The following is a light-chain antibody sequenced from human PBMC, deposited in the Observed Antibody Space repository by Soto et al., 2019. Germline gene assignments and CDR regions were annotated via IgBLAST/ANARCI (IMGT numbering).Light chain of an antibody. Sequence: PGSMSVSTWERATLSCRASQNIGNKVGWYQQKPGQAPRLLIYGASTRATGIPVRFSGSGSGTEFTLTITSLQSEDSAVYYCQEYNYWHPITFGGGGKVDI. CDR1: QNIGNK. CDR3: QEYNYWHPIT. CDR2: GAS. V-gene: IGKV3-15*01. J-gene: IGKJ4*01.